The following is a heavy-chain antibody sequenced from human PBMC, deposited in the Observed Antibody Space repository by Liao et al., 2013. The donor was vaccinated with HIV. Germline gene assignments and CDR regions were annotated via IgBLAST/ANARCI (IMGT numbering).Heavy chain of an antibody. Sequence: QLQLQESGPGLVKPSETLSLTCTVSDGSISSSSYYWGWIRQPPGKGLEWIGSIYYSGSTHYNPSLKSRVTMSVDTSKNQFSLKLSSVTAADTAVYYCARDRRSGSYFVGAFDIWGQGTMVTVSS. CDR3: ARDRRSGSYFVGAFDI. V-gene: IGHV4-39*07. CDR1: DGSISSSSYY. D-gene: IGHD1-26*01. J-gene: IGHJ3*02. CDR2: IYYSGST.